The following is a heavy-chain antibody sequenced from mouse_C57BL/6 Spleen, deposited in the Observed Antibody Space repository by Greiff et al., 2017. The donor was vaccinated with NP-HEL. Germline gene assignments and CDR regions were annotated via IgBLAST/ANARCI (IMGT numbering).Heavy chain of an antibody. CDR1: GFNIKDDY. CDR3: TTGRAYGNYEGY. Sequence: VQLQHSGAELVRPGASVKLSCTASGFNIKDDYMHWVKQRPEQGLEWIGWIDPENGDTEYASKFQGKATITADTSSNTAYLQLSSLTSEDTAVYYCTTGRAYGNYEGYWGQGTTLTVSS. D-gene: IGHD2-1*01. J-gene: IGHJ2*01. V-gene: IGHV14-4*01. CDR2: IDPENGDT.